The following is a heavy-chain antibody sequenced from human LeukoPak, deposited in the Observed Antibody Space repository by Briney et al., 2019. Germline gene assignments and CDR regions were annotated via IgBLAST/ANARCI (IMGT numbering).Heavy chain of an antibody. CDR3: ANEDPTTPSCFDY. CDR1: GFTFSSYG. D-gene: IGHD4-17*01. V-gene: IGHV3-30*18. CDR2: ISYDGSNK. J-gene: IGHJ4*02. Sequence: GGSLRLSCAASGFTFSSYGMHWVRQAPGKGLEWVAVISYDGSNKYYADSVKGRFTISRDNSKNTLYLQMNSLRAEDTAVYYCANEDPTTPSCFDYWGQGTLVTVSS.